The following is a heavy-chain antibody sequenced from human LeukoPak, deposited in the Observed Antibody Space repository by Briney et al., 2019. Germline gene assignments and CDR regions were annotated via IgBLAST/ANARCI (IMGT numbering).Heavy chain of an antibody. CDR3: ASTDNSSYLSPFDY. CDR1: GGTFSSYA. CDR2: IIPIFGTA. V-gene: IGHV1-69*05. Sequence: GSSVKVSCKASGGTFSSYAISWVRQAPGQGLEWMGGIIPIFGTANYAQKFQGRVTITTDESTSTAYMELSSLRSEDTAVYYCASTDNSSYLSPFDYWGQGTLVTVSS. D-gene: IGHD6-6*01. J-gene: IGHJ4*02.